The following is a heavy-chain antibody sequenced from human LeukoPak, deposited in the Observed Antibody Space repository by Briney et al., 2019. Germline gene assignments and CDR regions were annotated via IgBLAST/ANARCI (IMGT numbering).Heavy chain of an antibody. CDR2: IRYDGSNK. CDR3: AKDRAAFVVGATTSCYFDY. J-gene: IGHJ4*02. D-gene: IGHD1-26*01. V-gene: IGHV3-30*02. CDR1: GFTFSSYG. Sequence: GGSLRLSCAASGFTFSSYGMHWVRQAPGKGLEWVAFIRYDGSNKYYADSVKGRFTISRDNSKNTLYLQMNSLRAEDTAVYYCAKDRAAFVVGATTSCYFDYWGQGTLVTVSS.